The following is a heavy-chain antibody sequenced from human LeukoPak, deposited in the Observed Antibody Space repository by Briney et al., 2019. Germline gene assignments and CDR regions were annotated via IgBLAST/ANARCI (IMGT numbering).Heavy chain of an antibody. Sequence: GESLKISCKGSGYSFTSYWIGWVRQMPGKGLEWMGIIYPGDSDTRYSPSFQGQVTISADKSISTAYPQWSSLEASDTAMYYCARRRYCSGGSCYTAYYFDYWGQGTLVTVSS. CDR3: ARRRYCSGGSCYTAYYFDY. CDR1: GYSFTSYW. J-gene: IGHJ4*02. CDR2: IYPGDSDT. D-gene: IGHD2-15*01. V-gene: IGHV5-51*01.